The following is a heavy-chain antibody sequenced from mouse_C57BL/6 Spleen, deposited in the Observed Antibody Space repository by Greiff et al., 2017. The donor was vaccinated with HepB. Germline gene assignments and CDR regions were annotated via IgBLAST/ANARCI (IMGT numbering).Heavy chain of an antibody. CDR2: IWSGGST. J-gene: IGHJ4*01. V-gene: IGHV2-2*01. CDR3: ARRGIVTTGYYAMDY. Sequence: QVQLKQSGPGLVQPSQSLSITCTVSGFSLTSYGVHWVRQSPGKGLEWLGVIWSGGSTDYNAAFISRLSISKDNSKSQVFCKMNSLQADDTAIYYCARRGIVTTGYYAMDYWGQGTSVTVSS. D-gene: IGHD2-5*01. CDR1: GFSLTSYG.